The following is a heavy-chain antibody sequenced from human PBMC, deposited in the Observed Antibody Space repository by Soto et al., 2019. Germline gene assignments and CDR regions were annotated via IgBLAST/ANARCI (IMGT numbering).Heavy chain of an antibody. CDR1: GGSMTGYF. CDR3: ARTHWVSGTEY. CDR2: VYNSGNT. D-gene: IGHD7-27*01. V-gene: IGHV4-4*07. Sequence: QAQLQESGPGLVKPSETLSLTCTVSGGSMTGYFWTWIRQSAGKGLEWIGHVYNSGNTDYNPSLASRITMAVDTSKREFSLKVKSVTAADTAVYYCARTHWVSGTEYWGQGTLVTVSS. J-gene: IGHJ4*02.